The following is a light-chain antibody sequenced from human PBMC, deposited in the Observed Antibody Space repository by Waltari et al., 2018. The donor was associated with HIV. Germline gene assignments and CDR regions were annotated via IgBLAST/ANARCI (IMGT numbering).Light chain of an antibody. CDR3: CSYAGKSNTFLI. CDR1: SNAVGSYNF. Sequence: QSALTQPASVSGSPGQSITISCTGTSNAVGSYNFVSWYQQHPGKAPRLIIYEVSTRPSGVSNRFSGSKSGNTASLTISGLQAEDEADYSCCSYAGKSNTFLIFGGGTKLTVL. J-gene: IGLJ2*01. CDR2: EVS. V-gene: IGLV2-23*02.